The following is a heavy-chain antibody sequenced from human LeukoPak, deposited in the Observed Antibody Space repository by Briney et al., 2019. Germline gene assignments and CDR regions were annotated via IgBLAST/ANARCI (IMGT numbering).Heavy chain of an antibody. D-gene: IGHD4-23*01. J-gene: IGHJ4*02. Sequence: GRSLRLSCAASGFTFSSYGMHWVRQAPGKGLEWVAVIWYGGSNKYYADSVKGRFTISRDNSKNTLYLQMNSLRAEDTAVYYCARVALTTVVTKFDYWGQGTLVTVSS. V-gene: IGHV3-33*08. CDR2: IWYGGSNK. CDR1: GFTFSSYG. CDR3: ARVALTTVVTKFDY.